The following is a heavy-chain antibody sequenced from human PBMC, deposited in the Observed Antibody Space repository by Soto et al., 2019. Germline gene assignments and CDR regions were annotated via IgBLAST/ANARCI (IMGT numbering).Heavy chain of an antibody. Sequence: QVQLVESGGGVVQPGRSLRLSCAASGFTFSSYGMHWVRQAPGKGLEWVAVIWYDGSNKYYADSVKGRFTISRDNSTNALYLQMNSLRAEDTAVYYCAKTSTGCSSTSCYEGGYYYYYYMDVWGKGTTVTVSS. D-gene: IGHD2-2*01. V-gene: IGHV3-33*06. CDR2: IWYDGSNK. CDR3: AKTSTGCSSTSCYEGGYYYYYYMDV. CDR1: GFTFSSYG. J-gene: IGHJ6*03.